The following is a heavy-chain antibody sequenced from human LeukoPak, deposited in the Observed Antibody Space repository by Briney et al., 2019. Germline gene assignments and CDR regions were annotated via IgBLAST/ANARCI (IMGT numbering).Heavy chain of an antibody. CDR2: VSSSIRTI. CDR3: ARGGARGVAAAGNWCDP. V-gene: IGHV3-48*04. J-gene: IGHJ5*02. Sequence: RLSCAASGFTFSRYSLNWVHQAPPKGLTGVSYVSSSIRTIYYADSVKGRFTISRDNAKNSLYLQMNSLRAEDTAVYYCARGGARGVAAAGNWCDPWGQGTLVTVSS. D-gene: IGHD6-13*01. CDR1: GFTFSRYS.